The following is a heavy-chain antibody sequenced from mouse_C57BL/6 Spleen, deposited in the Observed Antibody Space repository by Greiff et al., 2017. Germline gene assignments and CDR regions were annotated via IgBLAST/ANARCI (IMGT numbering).Heavy chain of an antibody. Sequence: EVQLQQSGEGLVKPGGSLKLSCAASGFTFSSYAMSWVRQTPEKRLEWVAYISSGGDYIYYADTVKGRFTISRDNARNTLYLQMSSLKSEDTAMYYCTRLYYDYDYFDYWGQGTTLTVSS. V-gene: IGHV5-9-1*02. J-gene: IGHJ2*01. D-gene: IGHD2-4*01. CDR2: ISSGGDYI. CDR3: TRLYYDYDYFDY. CDR1: GFTFSSYA.